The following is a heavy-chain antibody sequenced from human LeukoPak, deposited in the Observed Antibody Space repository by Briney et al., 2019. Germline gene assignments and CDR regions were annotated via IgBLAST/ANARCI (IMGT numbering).Heavy chain of an antibody. V-gene: IGHV3-23*01. J-gene: IGHJ4*02. CDR2: ISGSGGST. CDR3: AKWEYEAATVY. CDR1: GFTFSSYG. Sequence: GGPLRLSCAASGFTFSSYGMSWVRQAPGKGLEWVSAISGSGGSTYYADSVKGRFTISRDNSKNTLYLQMNSLRAEDTAVYYCAKWEYEAATVYWGQGTLVTVSS. D-gene: IGHD2-15*01.